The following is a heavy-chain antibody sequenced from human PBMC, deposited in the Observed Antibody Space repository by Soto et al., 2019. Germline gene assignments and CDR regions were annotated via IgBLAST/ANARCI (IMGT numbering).Heavy chain of an antibody. CDR1: GFTFSSYA. J-gene: IGHJ6*03. Sequence: GGSLRLSCAASGFTFSSYAMSWVRQAPGKGLEWVSAISGSGGSTYYADSGKGRFTISRDNSKNTLYLQMNSLRAEDTAVYYCAKDGTTYCSGGSCYWDYYYYMDVWGKGTTVTVSS. CDR2: ISGSGGST. CDR3: AKDGTTYCSGGSCYWDYYYYMDV. D-gene: IGHD2-15*01. V-gene: IGHV3-23*01.